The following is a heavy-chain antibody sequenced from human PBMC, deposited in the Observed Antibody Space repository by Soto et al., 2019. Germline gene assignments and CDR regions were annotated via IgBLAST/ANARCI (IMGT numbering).Heavy chain of an antibody. J-gene: IGHJ6*02. Sequence: GASVKVSCKASGGTFSSYAISWVRQAPGQGLEWMGGIIPIFGTANYAQKFQGRVTITADKSTSTAYMELSSLRSEDTAVYYCARGGDIVLMVYAMGYYGMDVWGQGITVTVSS. CDR1: GGTFSSYA. CDR2: IIPIFGTA. CDR3: ARGGDIVLMVYAMGYYGMDV. V-gene: IGHV1-69*06. D-gene: IGHD2-8*01.